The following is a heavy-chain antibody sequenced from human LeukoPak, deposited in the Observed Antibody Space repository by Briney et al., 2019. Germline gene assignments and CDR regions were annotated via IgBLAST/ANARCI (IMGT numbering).Heavy chain of an antibody. CDR3: ARQARSGSYYKYFDP. Sequence: SETLSLTCIVSNYSISSGSYWTWIRQPPGKGLEWIGYIYYSGSTNYNPSLKSRVTISVDTSKNQFSLKLSSVTAADTAVYYCARQARSGSYYKYFDPWGQGTLVTVSS. CDR2: IYYSGST. CDR1: NYSISSGSY. J-gene: IGHJ5*02. V-gene: IGHV4-61*01. D-gene: IGHD3-10*01.